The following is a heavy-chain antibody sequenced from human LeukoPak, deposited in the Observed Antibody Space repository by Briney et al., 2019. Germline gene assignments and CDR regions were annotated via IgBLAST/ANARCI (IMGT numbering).Heavy chain of an antibody. J-gene: IGHJ3*02. V-gene: IGHV4-61*02. D-gene: IGHD3-22*01. CDR2: LYSSGST. CDR3: ATDFCSYDSSACAFDI. CDR1: GGSISSGNHY. Sequence: SETLSLTCTVSGGSISSGNHYWSWIRQPAGEGLEWIGRLYSSGSTIYNPSLSSRVTISVDMSKRQFSLRPTSVTAAATAVYYCATDFCSYDSSACAFDIWGRGTIVTVSS.